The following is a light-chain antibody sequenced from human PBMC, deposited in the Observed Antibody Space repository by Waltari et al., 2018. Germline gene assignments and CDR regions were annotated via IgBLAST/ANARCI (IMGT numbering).Light chain of an antibody. J-gene: IGKJ4*01. CDR3: QQYYTTPPT. Sequence: DFVMTQSPDSLAVSLGERATIHCKSRQSVLSTSRNQNYLAWHPLTPGQPPQLLIYWASTRQSGVPDRFSGSGYGTDFTLTISSLQAEDVAVYYCQQYYTTPPTFGGGTKVEIK. CDR1: QSVLSTSRNQNY. CDR2: WAS. V-gene: IGKV4-1*01.